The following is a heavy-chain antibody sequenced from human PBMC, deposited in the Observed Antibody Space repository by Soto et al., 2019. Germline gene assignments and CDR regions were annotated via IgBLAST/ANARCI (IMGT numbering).Heavy chain of an antibody. J-gene: IGHJ6*02. CDR1: GFTFSSYS. D-gene: IGHD6-13*01. Sequence: EVQLVESGGGLVQPGGSLRLSCAASGFTFSSYSMNWVRQAPGKGLEWVSYISSSSSTIYYADSVKGRFTISRDNAKNSLYLQMNSLRDEDTAVYYCARDASPYSISWQRWLYYYYGMDVWGQGTTVTVSS. CDR2: ISSSSSTI. CDR3: ARDASPYSISWQRWLYYYYGMDV. V-gene: IGHV3-48*02.